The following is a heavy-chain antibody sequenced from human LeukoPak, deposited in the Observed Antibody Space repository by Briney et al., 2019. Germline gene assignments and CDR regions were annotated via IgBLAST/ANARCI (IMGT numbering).Heavy chain of an antibody. V-gene: IGHV4-34*01. CDR3: ARETSGSNDAFDI. CDR2: INHSGST. J-gene: IGHJ3*02. Sequence: SETLSLACAVYGGSFSGYYWTWIRQPPGKGLEWIGEINHSGSTNYNPSLKSRVTISVDTPKNQFSLKLSSVTAADTAVYYCARETSGSNDAFDIWGQGTMVTVSS. CDR1: GGSFSGYY. D-gene: IGHD1-26*01.